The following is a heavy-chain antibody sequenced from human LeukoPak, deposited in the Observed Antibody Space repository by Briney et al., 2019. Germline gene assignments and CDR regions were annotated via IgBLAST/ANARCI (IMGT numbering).Heavy chain of an antibody. Sequence: GGSLRLSCTASGFTFSDYSMSWVRQATGKGLEWVGFIRSKTSGGTTEYDASVRGRFTISRDDSESIVYLQMNSLRIEDTAVYYCTRGRASTSSYDYWGQGTLVTVSS. CDR2: IRSKTSGGTT. J-gene: IGHJ4*02. CDR1: GFTFSDYS. V-gene: IGHV3-49*04. CDR3: TRGRASTSSYDY. D-gene: IGHD6-6*01.